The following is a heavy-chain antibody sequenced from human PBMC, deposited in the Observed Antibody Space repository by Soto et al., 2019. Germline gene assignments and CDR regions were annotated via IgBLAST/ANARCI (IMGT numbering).Heavy chain of an antibody. Sequence: QITLKESGPTLVKPTQTLTLTCSFSGFSLSSDGAAVSWVRQPPGKALEWLALIYWDDDKRYSPSLKSRLTITKDTPNNQVVLTMTHMDPADTATYFCAHSDSRLSHSLDYWGQGSLVTVSS. D-gene: IGHD3-22*01. CDR3: AHSDSRLSHSLDY. V-gene: IGHV2-5*02. CDR2: IYWDDDK. CDR1: GFSLSSDGAA. J-gene: IGHJ4*02.